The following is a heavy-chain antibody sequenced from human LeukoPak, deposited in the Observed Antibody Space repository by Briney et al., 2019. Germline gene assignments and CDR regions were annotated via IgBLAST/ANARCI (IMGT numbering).Heavy chain of an antibody. J-gene: IGHJ4*02. CDR1: GFTVSSNY. Sequence: PGGSLRLSCAASGFTVSSNYMSWVRQAPGKGLEWVPAISGSGGSTYYADPVKGRFTISRDNSKNTLYLQMNSLRAEDTAVYYCAKDLGAARILYFDYWGQGTLVTVSS. V-gene: IGHV3-23*01. D-gene: IGHD6-6*01. CDR3: AKDLGAARILYFDY. CDR2: ISGSGGST.